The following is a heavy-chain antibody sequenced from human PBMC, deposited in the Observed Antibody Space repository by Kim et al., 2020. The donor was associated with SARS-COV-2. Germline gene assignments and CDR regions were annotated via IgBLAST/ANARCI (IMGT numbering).Heavy chain of an antibody. CDR3: ARGPRSYYGSGSYYNHNWFDP. Sequence: SETLSLTCAVYGGSFSGYYWSWIRQPPGKGLEWIGEINHSGSTNYNPSLKSRVTISVDTSKNQFSLKLSSVTAADTAVYYCARGPRSYYGSGSYYNHNWFDPWGQGTLVTVSS. J-gene: IGHJ5*02. D-gene: IGHD3-10*01. CDR2: INHSGST. V-gene: IGHV4-34*01. CDR1: GGSFSGYY.